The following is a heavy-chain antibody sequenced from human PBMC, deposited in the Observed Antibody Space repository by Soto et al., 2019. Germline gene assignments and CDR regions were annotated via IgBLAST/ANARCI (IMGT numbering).Heavy chain of an antibody. CDR2: LTPRGDEI. CDR1: GYTSIKYC. V-gene: IGHV1-46*03. Sequence: ASVKVSCKASGYTSIKYCMYWVRQAPGKGHERMGRLTPRGDEITYAQNFQGKLTMTRETSTSSFYMELTSLISDYIAVYYCVSDGTATYTGFDYWGQGTLVTVSS. J-gene: IGHJ4*02. CDR3: VSDGTATYTGFDY. D-gene: IGHD4-4*01.